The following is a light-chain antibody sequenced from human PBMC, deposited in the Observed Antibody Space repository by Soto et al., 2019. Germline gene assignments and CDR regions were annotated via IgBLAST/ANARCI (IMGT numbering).Light chain of an antibody. J-gene: IGLJ1*01. CDR3: SSYTTSSTYV. Sequence: QSVLTQPASVSGSPGQSITISCTGTNSDVGAYNYVSWYQQHPGKAPKLMIYDVTNRPSGVSNRFSGSKSGYTASLTISGLQAEDEAYYYCSSYTTSSTYVFGTGTKVTVL. CDR1: NSDVGAYNY. CDR2: DVT. V-gene: IGLV2-14*03.